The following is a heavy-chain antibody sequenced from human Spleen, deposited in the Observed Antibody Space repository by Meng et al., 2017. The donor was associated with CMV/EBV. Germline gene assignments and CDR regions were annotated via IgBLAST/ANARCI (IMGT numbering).Heavy chain of an antibody. CDR1: GFTFSSYT. CDR3: AKDIYDFWTGYYPYYFDS. V-gene: IGHV3-21*04. Sequence: GESLKISCAASGFTFSSYTINWVRQAPGKGLEWVSSITSNYIYYADSVKGRFTLSRDNAKNSLYLQMNSLRAEDTGIYYCAKDIYDFWTGYYPYYFDSWGQGTLVTVSS. CDR2: ITSNYI. D-gene: IGHD3-3*01. J-gene: IGHJ4*02.